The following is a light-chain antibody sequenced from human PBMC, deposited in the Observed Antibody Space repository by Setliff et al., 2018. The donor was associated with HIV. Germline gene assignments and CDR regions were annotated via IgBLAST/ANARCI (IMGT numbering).Light chain of an antibody. CDR3: CSYAGSNTYVV. J-gene: IGLJ2*01. Sequence: QSVLTQPASVSGSPGQSITISCTGTSSDVGNYNLVSWYQHHPGKAPKLMIFEVSKRPSGVSNRFSGSKSGNTASLTISGIQAEDEADYYCCSYAGSNTYVVFGGGTKVTVL. CDR1: SSDVGNYNL. V-gene: IGLV2-23*02. CDR2: EVS.